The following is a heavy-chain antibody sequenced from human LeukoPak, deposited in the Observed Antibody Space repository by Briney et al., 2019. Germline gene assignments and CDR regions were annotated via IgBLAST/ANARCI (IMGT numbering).Heavy chain of an antibody. CDR2: IYTSGST. CDR3: ARQGSGSYWPFDY. J-gene: IGHJ4*02. CDR1: GGSISSGSYY. D-gene: IGHD1-26*01. V-gene: IGHV4-61*02. Sequence: PSETLSLTCTVSGGSISSGSYYWSWIRQPAGKGLEWIGRIYTSGSTNYNPSLKSRVTISVDTSKNQFSLKLSSVTAADTAVYYCARQGSGSYWPFDYWGQGTLVTVSS.